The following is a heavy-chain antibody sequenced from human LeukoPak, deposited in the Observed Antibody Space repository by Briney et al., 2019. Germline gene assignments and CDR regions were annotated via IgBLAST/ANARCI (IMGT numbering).Heavy chain of an antibody. V-gene: IGHV5-51*01. Sequence: GGSLKISCKGSGYSFTSYWIGWVRQMPGKGLEWIGIIYPGDSDTRYSPSFQGQVTISADKSISTAYLQWSSLKASDTAMYYCARSSGYYVDYFDYWGQGTLVTVSS. J-gene: IGHJ4*02. CDR3: ARSSGYYVDYFDY. CDR2: IYPGDSDT. CDR1: GYSFTSYW. D-gene: IGHD3-16*01.